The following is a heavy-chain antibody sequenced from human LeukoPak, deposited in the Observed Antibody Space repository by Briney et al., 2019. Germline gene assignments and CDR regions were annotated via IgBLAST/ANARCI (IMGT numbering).Heavy chain of an antibody. CDR3: ARASDHDWGSYRWDAFDI. V-gene: IGHV3-21*01. Sequence: GGSLRLSCAASTFTFSSYTMNWVRQALGTGLEWVSSISSSGSYIYYADSLKGRFTVSRDNARKSLYLQMNSLRAEDTAVYYCARASDHDWGSYRWDAFDIWGQGTMVTVPS. J-gene: IGHJ3*02. CDR1: TFTFSSYT. D-gene: IGHD3-16*02. CDR2: ISSSGSYI.